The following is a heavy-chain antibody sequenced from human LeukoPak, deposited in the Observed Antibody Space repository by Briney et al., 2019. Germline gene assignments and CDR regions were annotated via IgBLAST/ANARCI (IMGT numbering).Heavy chain of an antibody. D-gene: IGHD5-18*01. CDR1: GFTFSSYW. CDR2: IKTDGGST. J-gene: IGHJ6*02. V-gene: IGHV3-74*01. Sequence: GGSLRLSCAASGFTFSSYWMHWVRQAPGKGLVWVSRIKTDGGSTDYADSVKGRFTISRDNSKNSLYLQMNSLRTEDTALYYCAKDSGYSYGFWGYYYYYGMDVWGQGTTVTVSS. CDR3: AKDSGYSYGFWGYYYYYGMDV.